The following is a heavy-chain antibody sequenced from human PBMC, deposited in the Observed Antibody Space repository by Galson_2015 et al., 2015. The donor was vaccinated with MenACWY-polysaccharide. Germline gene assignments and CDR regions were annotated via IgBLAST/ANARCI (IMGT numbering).Heavy chain of an antibody. V-gene: IGHV3-23*01. CDR1: GVILSNYG. Sequence: SLRLSCAGSGVILSNYGMSWVRQAPGKGLEWVSVISDRVDSTHYADSAKGRSTVSRDNSRNTLYLQMNSLRGDDTAVYFCARGSNIWKYLDYWGQGALVTVSS. J-gene: IGHJ4*02. CDR3: ARGSNIWKYLDY. D-gene: IGHD2/OR15-2a*01. CDR2: ISDRVDST.